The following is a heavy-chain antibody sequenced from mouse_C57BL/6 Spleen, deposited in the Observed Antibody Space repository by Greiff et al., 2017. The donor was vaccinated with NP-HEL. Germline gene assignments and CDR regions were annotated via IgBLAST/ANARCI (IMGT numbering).Heavy chain of an antibody. CDR1: GFTFSDYY. Sequence: EVKLMESEGGLVQPGSSMKLSCTASGFTFSDYYMAWVRQVPEKGLEWVANINYDGSSTYYLDSLKSRFIISRDNAKNILYLQMSSLKSEDTATYYCARGAHYGSSSWFAYWGQGTLVTVSA. V-gene: IGHV5-16*01. CDR2: INYDGSST. J-gene: IGHJ3*01. CDR3: ARGAHYGSSSWFAY. D-gene: IGHD1-1*01.